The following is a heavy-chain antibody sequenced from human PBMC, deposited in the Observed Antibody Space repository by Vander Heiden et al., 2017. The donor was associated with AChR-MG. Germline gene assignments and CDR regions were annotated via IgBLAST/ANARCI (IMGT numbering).Heavy chain of an antibody. CDR1: GSTFSSFA. CDR3: AKATTLRGYYYDH. J-gene: IGHJ4*02. D-gene: IGHD3-3*01. CDR2: ISSSGALT. V-gene: IGHV3-23*01. Sequence: EVQLLESGGGLVEPGGSLRLSCAASGSTFSSFAMAWVRKAPGKGLEWVSGISSSGALTHYAASVGGRFTISRDNFKNTVYLQMNSLRGDDTATYFCAKATTLRGYYYDHWGQGTLVPVSS.